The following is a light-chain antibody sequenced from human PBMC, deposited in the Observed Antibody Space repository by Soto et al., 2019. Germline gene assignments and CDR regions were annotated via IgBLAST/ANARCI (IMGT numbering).Light chain of an antibody. V-gene: IGLV2-14*03. Sequence: QSALTQPASVSGSPGQTITISCTGTSSDVGGYNYVSWYQHHPGKALKLMILDVSNRPSGVSNGFAGSKSGNTASLTISGLQPEDEADYYCSSYTTSNTRQIVCGTGTKLTVL. J-gene: IGLJ1*01. CDR2: DVS. CDR3: SSYTTSNTRQIV. CDR1: SSDVGGYNY.